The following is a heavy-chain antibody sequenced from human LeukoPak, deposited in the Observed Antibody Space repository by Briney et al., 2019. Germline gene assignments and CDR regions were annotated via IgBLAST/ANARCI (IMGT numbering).Heavy chain of an antibody. Sequence: ASVKVSCKASGYTFTSYGISWVRQAPGQGLEWMGWISAYNGNTNYAQKLQGRVTMTTDTSTSTAYMELRSLRSDDTAVYYYARGGQVLRYFDWLSAYYYYGMDVWGQGTTVTVSS. J-gene: IGHJ6*02. V-gene: IGHV1-18*01. CDR3: ARGGQVLRYFDWLSAYYYYGMDV. CDR2: ISAYNGNT. CDR1: GYTFTSYG. D-gene: IGHD3-9*01.